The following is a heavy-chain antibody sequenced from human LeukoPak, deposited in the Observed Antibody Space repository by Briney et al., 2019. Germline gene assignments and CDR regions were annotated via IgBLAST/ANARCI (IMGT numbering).Heavy chain of an antibody. CDR1: GFTVSSNY. CDR2: IYSGGST. CDR3: ARGGGGYYDSSGYYPDYFDY. J-gene: IGHJ4*02. V-gene: IGHV3-53*01. Sequence: PGGSLRLSCAASGFTVSSNYMSWVRQAPGKGLEWVSVIYSGGSTYYADSVKGRFTISRDNSKNTLYLQMNSLRAEDTGVYYCARGGGGYYDSSGYYPDYFDYWGQGTLVTVSS. D-gene: IGHD3-22*01.